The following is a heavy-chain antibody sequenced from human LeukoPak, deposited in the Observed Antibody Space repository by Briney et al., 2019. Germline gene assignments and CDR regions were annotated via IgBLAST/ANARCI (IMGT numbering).Heavy chain of an antibody. CDR2: INHSGST. D-gene: IGHD5-12*01. V-gene: IGHV4-34*01. Sequence: SETLSLTCAVYGGSFSGYYWSWIRQPPGKGLEWIGEINHSGSTNYNPSLKSRVTISVDTSKNRFSLKLSSVTAADTAVYYCARKGVTTLNHYYYYYGMDVWGQGTTVTVSS. CDR3: ARKGVTTLNHYYYYYGMDV. J-gene: IGHJ6*02. CDR1: GGSFSGYY.